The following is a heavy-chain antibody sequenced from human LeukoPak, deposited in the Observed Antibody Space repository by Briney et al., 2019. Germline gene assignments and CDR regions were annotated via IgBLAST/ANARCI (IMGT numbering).Heavy chain of an antibody. Sequence: GGSLRLSCAASGFTFSSYGMHWGRQAPGRGLGGVAVMWYDGSNKYYADSVKGRFTIPRVNSKNTLYLQMNSLRAEDTAVYYCARGRLGRAAAGTATPSYYFDYWGQGSLVSV. CDR2: MWYDGSNK. J-gene: IGHJ4*02. CDR3: ARGRLGRAAAGTATPSYYFDY. CDR1: GFTFSSYG. V-gene: IGHV3-33*01. D-gene: IGHD6-13*01.